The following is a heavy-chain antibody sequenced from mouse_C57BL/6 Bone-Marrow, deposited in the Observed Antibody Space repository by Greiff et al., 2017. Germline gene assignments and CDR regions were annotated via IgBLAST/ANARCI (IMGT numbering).Heavy chain of an antibody. Sequence: EVQVVESGGGLVQPGESLKLSCESNEYEFPSHDMSWVRKTPEKRLELVAAINSDGGNTYYPDTIERRFIISRDNTKKTLYLQMSSLRSEDTALYYCASSYGYEDYYAMDYWGQGTSVTVSS. CDR1: EYEFPSHD. J-gene: IGHJ4*01. CDR3: ASSYGYEDYYAMDY. V-gene: IGHV5-2*01. D-gene: IGHD2-2*01. CDR2: INSDGGNT.